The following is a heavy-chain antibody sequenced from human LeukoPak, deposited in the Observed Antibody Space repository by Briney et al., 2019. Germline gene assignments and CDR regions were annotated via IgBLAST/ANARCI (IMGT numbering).Heavy chain of an antibody. D-gene: IGHD4-23*01. J-gene: IGHJ4*02. CDR1: GYTLTELS. CDR2: FDPEDGET. Sequence: ASVKVSCKVSGYTLTELSMHWVRQAPGKGLGWMGGFDPEDGETIYSENFQGRVTMTEDTSTDTAYMELSSLTFDDTAVYYCTTGMANDYAGNDYWGQGTLVTVSS. CDR3: TTGMANDYAGNDY. V-gene: IGHV1-24*01.